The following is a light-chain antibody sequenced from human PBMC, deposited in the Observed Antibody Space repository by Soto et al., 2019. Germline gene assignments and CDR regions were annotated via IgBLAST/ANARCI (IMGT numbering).Light chain of an antibody. V-gene: IGLV1-47*01. CDR3: AAWDDSLSGLNVV. Sequence: QSVLTQPPSASGTPGQRVTISCSGSSSNIGSNYVYWYQQLPGTAPKLLIYRNNQRPSGVPDRFSGSKSGTSASLAISGLRSEDEADYYCAAWDDSLSGLNVVFGGGTKRTVL. J-gene: IGLJ2*01. CDR1: SSNIGSNY. CDR2: RNN.